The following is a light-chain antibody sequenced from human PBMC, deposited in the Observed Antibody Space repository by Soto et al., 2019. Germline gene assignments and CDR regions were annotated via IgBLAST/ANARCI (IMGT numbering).Light chain of an antibody. V-gene: IGKV3-20*01. CDR3: QQYGSSPT. J-gene: IGKJ1*01. Sequence: EIVLTQSPGTLSLSPGERATLSCRASQSASGDFLAWYQQRPGQAPRYLIFGASRRATGIPDRFSGSGSGTVFTLTISSLEPEVFAVYYCQQYGSSPTFGQGTKVEMK. CDR2: GAS. CDR1: QSASGDF.